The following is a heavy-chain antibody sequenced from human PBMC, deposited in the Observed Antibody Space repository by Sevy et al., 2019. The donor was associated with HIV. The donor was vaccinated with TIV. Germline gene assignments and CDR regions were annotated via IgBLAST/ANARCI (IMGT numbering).Heavy chain of an antibody. Sequence: SETLSLTCAVSGGSIRGGDYYWSWIRQRPGKGLEWMGYIYNRGNVQYSPSLKSRLLISVDTSKKQFSLELRSVTAADTAIYYCATGRGGYTDGNFYYYYGMDVWGHGTTVTVSS. CDR1: GGSIRGGDYY. D-gene: IGHD5-18*01. V-gene: IGHV4-31*11. J-gene: IGHJ6*02. CDR2: IYNRGNV. CDR3: ATGRGGYTDGNFYYYYGMDV.